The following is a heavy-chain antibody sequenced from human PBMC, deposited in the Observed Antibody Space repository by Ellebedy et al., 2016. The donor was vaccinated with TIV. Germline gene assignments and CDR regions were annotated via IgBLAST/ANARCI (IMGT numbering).Heavy chain of an antibody. Sequence: MPSETLSLTCAVSGGSINSGNWWNWVRQPPGKGLEWIAEISHSGSINHNPSLKSRVTLAVDTSKNQISLKLSAVTAADTAVYYCARNYYDTSGYYHIDYWGQGTLVTVSS. J-gene: IGHJ4*02. CDR2: ISHSGSI. CDR3: ARNYYDTSGYYHIDY. D-gene: IGHD3-22*01. V-gene: IGHV4-4*02. CDR1: GGSINSGNW.